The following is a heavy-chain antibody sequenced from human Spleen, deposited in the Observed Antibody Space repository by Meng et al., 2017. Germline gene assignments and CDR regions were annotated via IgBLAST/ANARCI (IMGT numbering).Heavy chain of an antibody. V-gene: IGHV1-2*06. J-gene: IGHJ4*02. CDR1: GYNFPDYY. D-gene: IGHD6-25*01. CDR3: ARDEDISAAGKLFGDY. CDR2: INPKSGDT. Sequence: VRLVQHGVEVKKPGAPVKVSCKPSGYNFPDYYIHWVRRAPGQGLEWMGRINPKSGDTHYAQKFQARVTMTGDTSISTAYMELSGLRSDDTAMYYCARDEDISAAGKLFGDYWGQGTLVTVSS.